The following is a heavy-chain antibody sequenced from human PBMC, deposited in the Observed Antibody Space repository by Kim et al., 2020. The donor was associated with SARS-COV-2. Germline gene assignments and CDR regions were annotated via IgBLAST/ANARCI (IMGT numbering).Heavy chain of an antibody. D-gene: IGHD5-12*01. CDR2: IYYSGST. J-gene: IGHJ4*02. CDR3: ARMGYDYRFLDY. V-gene: IGHV4-31*03. CDR1: GGSISSGGYY. Sequence: SETLSLTCTVSGGSISSGGYYWSWIRQHPGKGLEWIGYIYYSGSTYYNPSLKSRVTISVDTSKNQFSLKLSSVTAADTAVYYCARMGYDYRFLDYWGQGTLVTVSS.